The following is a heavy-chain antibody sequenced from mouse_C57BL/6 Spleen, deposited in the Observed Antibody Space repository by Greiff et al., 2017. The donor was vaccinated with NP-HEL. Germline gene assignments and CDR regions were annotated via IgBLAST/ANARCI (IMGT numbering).Heavy chain of an antibody. D-gene: IGHD1-1*01. CDR1: GYTFTSYW. CDR2: IDPSDSYT. V-gene: IGHV1-50*01. Sequence: QVHVKQPGAELVKPGASVKLSCKASGYTFTSYWMQWVKQRPGQGLEWIGEIDPSDSYTNYNQKFKGKATLTVDTSSSTAYMQLSSLTSEDSAVYYCARTYYYGSQSGYFDVWGTGTTVTVSS. J-gene: IGHJ1*03. CDR3: ARTYYYGSQSGYFDV.